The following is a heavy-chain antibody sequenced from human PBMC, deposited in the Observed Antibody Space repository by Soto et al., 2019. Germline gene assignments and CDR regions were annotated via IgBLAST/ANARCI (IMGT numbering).Heavy chain of an antibody. D-gene: IGHD2-15*01. CDR2: ISYDGSNK. CDR3: ARDSGGYYFDY. CDR1: GFTFSSYS. Sequence: PGGSLRLSCAASGFTFSSYSMHWVRQAPGKGLEWVAVISYDGSNKYYADSVKGRFTISRDNSKNTLYLQMNSLRAEDTAVYYCARDSGGYYFDYWGHGTLVTV. V-gene: IGHV3-30-3*01. J-gene: IGHJ4*01.